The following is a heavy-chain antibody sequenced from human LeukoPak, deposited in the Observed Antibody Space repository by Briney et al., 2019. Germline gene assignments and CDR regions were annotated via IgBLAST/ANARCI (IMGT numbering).Heavy chain of an antibody. D-gene: IGHD3-3*01. CDR2: LIPILGIA. CDR3: AATRHALITIFGVVDYGMDV. V-gene: IGHV1-69*04. Sequence: SVKVSCKASGGPFSLYANSWARQAPGQGLEWMGRLIPILGIANYAQKFQGRVTMTADKSTSTAYMELSSLRSDDTAVYYCAATRHALITIFGVVDYGMDVWGQGTTVTVSS. CDR1: GGPFSLYA. J-gene: IGHJ6*02.